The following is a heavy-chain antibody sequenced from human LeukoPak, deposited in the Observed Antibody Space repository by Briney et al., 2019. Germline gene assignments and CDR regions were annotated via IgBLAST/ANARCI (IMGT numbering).Heavy chain of an antibody. Sequence: GGSLTLSCAASRFTFSSSAMSWVRQAPGRGLEWLSTISDSGGSTYYADSVRGRFTISRDNPGNTLYLRLGSLRAEDTAVYYCVRLLDVDYWGQGTLVTVSS. CDR1: RFTFSSSA. CDR2: ISDSGGST. J-gene: IGHJ4*02. V-gene: IGHV3-23*01. CDR3: VRLLDVDY. D-gene: IGHD2-21*02.